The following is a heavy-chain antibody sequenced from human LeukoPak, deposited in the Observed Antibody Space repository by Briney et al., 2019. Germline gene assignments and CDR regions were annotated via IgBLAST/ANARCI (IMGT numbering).Heavy chain of an antibody. Sequence: SEKLSCKASGGTFSSYAISWVRQAPGQGLEWMGGIIPIFGTANYAQKFQGRVTITADESTSTAYMELSSLRSEDTAVYYCARDNGGRAMAYYYYYYMDVWGKGTTVTISS. CDR2: IIPIFGTA. CDR1: GGTFSSYA. J-gene: IGHJ6*03. CDR3: ARDNGGRAMAYYYYYYMDV. V-gene: IGHV1-69*13. D-gene: IGHD2-15*01.